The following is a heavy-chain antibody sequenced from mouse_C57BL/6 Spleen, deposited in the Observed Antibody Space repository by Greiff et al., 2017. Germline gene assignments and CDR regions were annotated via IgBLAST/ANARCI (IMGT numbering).Heavy chain of an antibody. CDR3: ARGVLPGLDY. CDR1: GFTFSSYT. D-gene: IGHD4-1*01. CDR2: ISGGGGNT. Sequence: EVKVVESGGGLVKPGGSLKLSCAASGFTFSSYTMSWVRQTPAKRLEWVATISGGGGNTYYPASVKGRFTISRDKATNTLSLQMSSLRSEDTALYYCARGVLPGLDYWGQGTTLTVSS. V-gene: IGHV5-9*04. J-gene: IGHJ2*01.